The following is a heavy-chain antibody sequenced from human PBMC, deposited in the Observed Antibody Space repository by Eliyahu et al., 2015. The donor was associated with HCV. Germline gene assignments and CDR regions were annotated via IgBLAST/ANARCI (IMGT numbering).Heavy chain of an antibody. CDR1: GLTFSTYW. V-gene: IGHV3-74*01. CDR3: ARVLGGGADFDY. CDR2: VNSDGSST. D-gene: IGHD3-3*01. Sequence: EVQLVESGGGLVQPGGSLRXSCAASGLTFSTYWMHWVRQAPGKGLVWVSRVNSDGSSTNYADSVKARFTISRDNAKNTLYLQMNSLRAEDTAVYYCARVLGGGADFDYWGQGTLVTVSS. J-gene: IGHJ4*02.